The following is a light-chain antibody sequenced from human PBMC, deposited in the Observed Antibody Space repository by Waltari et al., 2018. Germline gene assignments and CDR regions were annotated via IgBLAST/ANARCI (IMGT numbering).Light chain of an antibody. Sequence: QSVLTQPPSASGAPGQRVTISCSGGNSNIGSNYLFWYQQLPGTAPKLRIYRNDQRPSGVPDRCSGSKSGTSASLAITGLRSEDEAEYYCAAWDDSLNSRVFGGGTKLTVL. CDR3: AAWDDSLNSRV. V-gene: IGLV1-47*01. CDR2: RND. CDR1: NSNIGSNY. J-gene: IGLJ3*02.